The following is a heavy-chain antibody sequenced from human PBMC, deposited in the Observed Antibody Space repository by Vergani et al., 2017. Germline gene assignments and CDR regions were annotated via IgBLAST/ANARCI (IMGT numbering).Heavy chain of an antibody. J-gene: IGHJ4*02. CDR3: VVVAGNFDY. CDR1: GFTFSSYW. CDR2: IKQDGSEK. Sequence: EVQLVESGGGLVQPGGSLRLSCAASGFTFSSYWMSWVRQAPGKGLEWVANIKQDGSEKYYVDSVKGRFTISRDNAKNSLYLQMNSLRAKDTAVYYCVVVAGNFDYWGQGTLVTVSS. D-gene: IGHD6-19*01. V-gene: IGHV3-7*01.